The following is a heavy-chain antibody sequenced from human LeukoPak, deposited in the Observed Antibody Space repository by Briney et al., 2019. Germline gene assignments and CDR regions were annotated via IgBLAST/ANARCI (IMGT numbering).Heavy chain of an antibody. J-gene: IGHJ4*02. CDR1: GYTFTGYY. V-gene: IGHV1-2*02. CDR2: INPNSGGT. D-gene: IGHD5-24*01. Sequence: ASVKVSCKASGYTFTGYYMHWVRQAPGQGLEWMGWINPNSGGTNYAQKFQGRVTMTTDTSTSTAYMELRSLKSDDTAIYYCARTLYNSGSFDFDYWGQGTLVTVSS. CDR3: ARTLYNSGSFDFDY.